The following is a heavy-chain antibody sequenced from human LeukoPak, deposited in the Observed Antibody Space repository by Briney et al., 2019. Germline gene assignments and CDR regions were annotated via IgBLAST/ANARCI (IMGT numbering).Heavy chain of an antibody. D-gene: IGHD2-2*01. Sequence: GASVKVSCQASGCTFTGYYMHWVRQAAGQGVEGMGWINPNSGGTNYAQKFQGWVTMNRDTSISTAYMELSRLRSDDTAVYYCARESTRDIVVVPAPDWYFDLWGRGTLVTVSS. CDR1: GCTFTGYY. V-gene: IGHV1-2*04. CDR3: ARESTRDIVVVPAPDWYFDL. J-gene: IGHJ2*01. CDR2: INPNSGGT.